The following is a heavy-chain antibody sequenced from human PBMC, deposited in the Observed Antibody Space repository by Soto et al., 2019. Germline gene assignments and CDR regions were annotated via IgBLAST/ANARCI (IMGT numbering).Heavy chain of an antibody. Sequence: EVQLLESGGGLVQPGGSLRLSCAASGFTFNNYAMSWVRQAPGKGLEWVAVVSASGEHTNYADSVKGRFTISRDDSNNTVYVQMNSLRAEDTAIYYCAKTGFGDYDYWGQGALVTVSS. V-gene: IGHV3-23*01. CDR2: VSASGEHT. CDR3: AKTGFGDYDY. D-gene: IGHD4-17*01. CDR1: GFTFNNYA. J-gene: IGHJ4*02.